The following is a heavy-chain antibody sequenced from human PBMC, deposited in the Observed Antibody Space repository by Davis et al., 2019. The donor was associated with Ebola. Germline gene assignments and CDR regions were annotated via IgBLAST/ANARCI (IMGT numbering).Heavy chain of an antibody. D-gene: IGHD1-26*01. J-gene: IGHJ6*02. CDR1: GDSVSGSSGA. Sequence: HSQTLSLTCAISGDSVSGSSGAWNWIRQSPSRGLEWLGRTYYNSKWYNDSAGSVKSRITINPDTSKNHFSLQLNSVTPEDTAVYYCVRGWGRIGMGVWGQGTTVTVSS. CDR2: TYYNSKWYN. V-gene: IGHV6-1*01. CDR3: VRGWGRIGMGV.